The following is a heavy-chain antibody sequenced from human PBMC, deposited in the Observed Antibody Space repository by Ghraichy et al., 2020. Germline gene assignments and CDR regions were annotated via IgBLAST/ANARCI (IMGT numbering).Heavy chain of an antibody. CDR2: LNIDGTTV. J-gene: IGHJ4*02. V-gene: IGHV3-74*01. CDR1: GFSFTDYW. D-gene: IGHD1-14*01. Sequence: GEPLNISCAASGFSFTDYWMHWVRQTPGRGLEWVSHLNIDGTTVNYADSVKGRFTISRDNAKNTMYLQMISLTVEDTAVYYCVRSYKDGLRHFDYWGQGTLVTVSS. CDR3: VRSYKDGLRHFDY.